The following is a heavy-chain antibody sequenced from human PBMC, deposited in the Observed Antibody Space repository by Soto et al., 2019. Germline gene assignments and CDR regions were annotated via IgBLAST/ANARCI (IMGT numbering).Heavy chain of an antibody. D-gene: IGHD6-19*01. J-gene: IGHJ4*01. CDR3: ARGQWLVPFDY. CDR1: GGSFSGYY. V-gene: IGHV4-34*01. Sequence: ETLSLTCAVYGGSFSGYYWSWIRQPPGKGLEWIGEINHSGSTNYNPSLKSRVTISVDTSKNQFSLKLSSVTAADTAVYYCARGQWLVPFDYWGRGTLVTVSS. CDR2: INHSGST.